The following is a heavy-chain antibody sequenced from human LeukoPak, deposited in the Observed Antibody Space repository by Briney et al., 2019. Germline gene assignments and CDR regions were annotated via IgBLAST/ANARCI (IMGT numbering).Heavy chain of an antibody. V-gene: IGHV4-59*01. CDR3: ARGRLGGSGSYYNVLDY. CDR2: IYYSGST. J-gene: IGHJ4*02. Sequence: SETLSLTCTVSGGSISGYYWSWIRQPPGKGLEWIGYIYYSGSTNYNPSLKSRVTISVDTSRNQFSLKLSSVTAADTAVYYCARGRLGGSGSYYNVLDYWGQGTLVTVSS. D-gene: IGHD3-10*01. CDR1: GGSISGYY.